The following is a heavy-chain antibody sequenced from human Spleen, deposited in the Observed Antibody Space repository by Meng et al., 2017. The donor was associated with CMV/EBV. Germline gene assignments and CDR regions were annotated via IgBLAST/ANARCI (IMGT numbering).Heavy chain of an antibody. Sequence: GGSLRLSCTVSGGSISSFHWTWIRQPPGKGLEWVSSISSSSSYIYYADSVKGRFTISRDNAKNSLYLQMNSLRAEDTAVYYCARGRGYCSSTSCYCNYWGQGTLVTVSS. J-gene: IGHJ4*02. CDR3: ARGRGYCSSTSCYCNY. CDR2: ISSSSSYI. CDR1: GGSISSFH. V-gene: IGHV3-21*01. D-gene: IGHD2-2*01.